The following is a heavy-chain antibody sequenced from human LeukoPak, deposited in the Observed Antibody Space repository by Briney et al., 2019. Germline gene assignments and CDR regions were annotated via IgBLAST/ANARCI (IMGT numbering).Heavy chain of an antibody. D-gene: IGHD4-17*01. CDR2: IRSKANNYAT. CDR3: TRPHGDYAPDDAFDI. J-gene: IGHJ3*02. Sequence: PGGSLRLSCAASGFTFSGFALHWVRQASGKGLEWVGRIRSKANNYATAYTASVKGRFIISRDDSHNTAFLQMNSLKTEDTAVYYCTRPHGDYAPDDAFDIWGQGTMVTVSS. CDR1: GFTFSGFA. V-gene: IGHV3-73*01.